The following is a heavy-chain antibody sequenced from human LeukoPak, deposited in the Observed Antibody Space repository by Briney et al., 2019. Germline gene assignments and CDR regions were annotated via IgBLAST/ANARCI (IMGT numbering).Heavy chain of an antibody. Sequence: ASVKVSCKASGYTFTSYDISWVRQAPGQGLEWMGWISGYNGNTNYAQNFQVRVTMTKDTSTNTAYMGLRSLRSDDTAVYYCARSSLQLEPPRYWGQGTLVTVSS. V-gene: IGHV1-18*01. D-gene: IGHD1-1*01. CDR3: ARSSLQLEPPRY. CDR2: ISGYNGNT. J-gene: IGHJ4*02. CDR1: GYTFTSYD.